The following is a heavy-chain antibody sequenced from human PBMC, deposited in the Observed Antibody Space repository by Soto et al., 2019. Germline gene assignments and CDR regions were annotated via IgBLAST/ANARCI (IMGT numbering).Heavy chain of an antibody. V-gene: IGHV1-2*04. Sequence: ASVKVSCKASGYTFTGYYMHWVRQAPGQGLEWMGWINPNSGGTNYAQKFQGWVTMTRDTSISTAYMELSRLRSDDTAVYYCARESGPSFFAWLRYYGMDVWGQGTTVTVSS. J-gene: IGHJ6*02. CDR1: GYTFTGYY. CDR3: ARESGPSFFAWLRYYGMDV. CDR2: INPNSGGT. D-gene: IGHD3-3*01.